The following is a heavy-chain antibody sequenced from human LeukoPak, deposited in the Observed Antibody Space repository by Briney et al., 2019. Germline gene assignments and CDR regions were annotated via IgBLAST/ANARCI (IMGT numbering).Heavy chain of an antibody. CDR1: GGSFSGYY. CDR3: ARLVILPKWYSSGWGWFDP. Sequence: SETLSLTCAVYGGSFSGYYWSWLRQPPGKGLEWIGEINHSGSTNYNPSLKSRVTISVDTSKNQFSLKLSSVTAADTAVYYCARLVILPKWYSSGWGWFDPWGQGTLVTVSS. CDR2: INHSGST. V-gene: IGHV4-34*01. J-gene: IGHJ5*02. D-gene: IGHD6-19*01.